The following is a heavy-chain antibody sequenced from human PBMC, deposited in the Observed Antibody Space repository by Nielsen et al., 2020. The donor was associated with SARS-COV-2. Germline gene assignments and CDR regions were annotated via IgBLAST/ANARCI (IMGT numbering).Heavy chain of an antibody. CDR1: GGSFSGYY. CDR3: ARGGNYDFWSGYYRPFDY. Sequence: SETLSLTCAVYGGSFSGYYWSWIRQPPGKGLEWIGEINHSGSTNYNPSLKNRVTISVDTSKNQFSLKLSSVTAADTAVYYCARGGNYDFWSGYYRPFDYWGQGTLVTVSS. D-gene: IGHD3-3*01. J-gene: IGHJ4*02. V-gene: IGHV4-34*01. CDR2: INHSGST.